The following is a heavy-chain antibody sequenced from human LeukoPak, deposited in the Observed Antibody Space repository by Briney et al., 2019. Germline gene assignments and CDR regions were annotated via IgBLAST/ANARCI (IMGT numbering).Heavy chain of an antibody. J-gene: IGHJ3*02. CDR3: ARLTVPYAFDI. D-gene: IGHD4-17*01. CDR1: GGSISSYY. V-gene: IGHV4-59*01. Sequence: SETLSLTCTVSGGSISSYYWSWIRQPPGKGLEWIGYIYYSGSTNYNPSLKSRVTISVDTSKNQFSLKLSSVTAADTAVYYCARLTVPYAFDIWGQGTMVTVSS. CDR2: IYYSGST.